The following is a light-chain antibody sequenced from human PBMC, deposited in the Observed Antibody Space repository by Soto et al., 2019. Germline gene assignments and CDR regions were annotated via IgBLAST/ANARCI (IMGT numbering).Light chain of an antibody. CDR1: SSDVGGYNY. CDR2: EVT. V-gene: IGLV2-14*01. J-gene: IGLJ1*01. Sequence: QSALTQPASVSGSPGQSITISCTGTSSDVGGYNYVSWYQQHTGKAPKLMIYEVTNRPSGVSNRFSGYKSGNTASLTISGLQAEDEADYYCSSYTSRSTLVLGTGTKLTVL. CDR3: SSYTSRSTLV.